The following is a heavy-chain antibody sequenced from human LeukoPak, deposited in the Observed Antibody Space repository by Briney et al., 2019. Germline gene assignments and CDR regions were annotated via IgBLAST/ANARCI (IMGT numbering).Heavy chain of an antibody. CDR1: GFTFSNYG. CDR3: AKVLAVTSYGAKSVFDH. J-gene: IGHJ4*02. V-gene: IGHV3-30*02. D-gene: IGHD4-23*01. CDR2: IWYDGSNK. Sequence: PGGSLRLSCAASGFTFSNYGMHWVRQAPGKGRGWVAFIWYDGSNKYYADSVKGRFTISRDNAKNTVYLQMNSLRAEDTAVYYCAKVLAVTSYGAKSVFDHWGQGTLVTVSS.